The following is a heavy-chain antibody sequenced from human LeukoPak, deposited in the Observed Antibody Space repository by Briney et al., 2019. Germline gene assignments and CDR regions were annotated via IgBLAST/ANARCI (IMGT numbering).Heavy chain of an antibody. CDR3: TTERAYYYDGSGYYFHFDY. V-gene: IGHV1-69*06. J-gene: IGHJ4*02. Sequence: WASVKVSCKASGGTFSSYAISWVRQAPGQGLEWMGGIIPIFGTANYAQKFQGRVTITADKSTSTAYMELSSLRSEDTAVYYCTTERAYYYDGSGYYFHFDYWGQGTLVIVSS. D-gene: IGHD3-22*01. CDR2: IIPIFGTA. CDR1: GGTFSSYA.